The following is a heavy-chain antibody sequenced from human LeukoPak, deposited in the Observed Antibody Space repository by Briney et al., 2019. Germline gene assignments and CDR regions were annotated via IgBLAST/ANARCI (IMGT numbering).Heavy chain of an antibody. V-gene: IGHV4-34*01. CDR2: INHSGST. CDR3: ARGWYCSSTSCYKRSDAFDI. D-gene: IGHD2-2*02. Sequence: SETLSLTCAVYGGSFSGDYWSWIRQPPGKGLEWIGEINHSGSTNYNPSLKSRVTISVDTSKNQFSLKLSSVTAADTAVYYCARGWYCSSTSCYKRSDAFDIWGQGTMVTVSS. CDR1: GGSFSGDY. J-gene: IGHJ3*02.